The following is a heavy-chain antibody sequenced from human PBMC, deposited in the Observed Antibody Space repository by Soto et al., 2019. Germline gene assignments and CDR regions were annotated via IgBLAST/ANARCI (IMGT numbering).Heavy chain of an antibody. Sequence: GASVKVSCKTSGYTFTSYAISWVRQAPGQGLEWMGWVSAYNGNTNYAQKFQGRVTMTTDASTSTAYMELRGLRYDDTAVYYCAFFFTGWPHDSIDSWGPGTLV. CDR1: GYTFTSYA. CDR3: AFFFTGWPHDSIDS. CDR2: VSAYNGNT. D-gene: IGHD3-3*01. V-gene: IGHV1-18*01. J-gene: IGHJ4*02.